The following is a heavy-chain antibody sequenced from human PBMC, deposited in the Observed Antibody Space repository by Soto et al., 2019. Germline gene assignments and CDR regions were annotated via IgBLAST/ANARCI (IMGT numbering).Heavy chain of an antibody. CDR3: ARGGDYYHGSVNYYFDY. V-gene: IGHV4-31*11. Sequence: SETLSLTCAVSGGSISSGGYYWSWIRQHPGKGLEWIGYIYYSGSTYYNPSLSSRVTISGDKSKNQFSLKLSSVTAADTAVYYCARGGDYYHGSVNYYFDYWGQGIVVTVSS. CDR2: IYYSGST. CDR1: GGSISSGGYY. D-gene: IGHD3-10*01. J-gene: IGHJ4*02.